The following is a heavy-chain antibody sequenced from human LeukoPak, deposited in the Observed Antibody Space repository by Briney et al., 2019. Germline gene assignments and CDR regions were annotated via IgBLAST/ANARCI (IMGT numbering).Heavy chain of an antibody. J-gene: IGHJ4*02. CDR1: GDSVSSDRAA. CDR2: TYFRSKWYN. V-gene: IGHV6-1*01. Sequence: SQTLSLTCAISGDSVSSDRAAWNWIRQSPSRGLEWLGRTYFRSKWYNDHALSVKSRITINPDTSKNQFSLQLNSVTPEDTAVYYCAREASSSSSHDYWGQGTLVTVSS. D-gene: IGHD6-6*01. CDR3: AREASSSSSHDY.